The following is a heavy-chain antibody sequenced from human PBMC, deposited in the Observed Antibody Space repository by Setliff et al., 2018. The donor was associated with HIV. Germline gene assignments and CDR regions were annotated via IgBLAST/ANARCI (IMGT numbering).Heavy chain of an antibody. CDR1: GGTFSSYA. J-gene: IGHJ3*02. CDR3: ASKVYCTNGVCLDAFDI. CDR2: IIPSSGGT. Sequence: ASVKVSCKASGGTFSSYAISWVRQAPGQGLEWMGGIIPSSGGTNYAQKFQGRVTMTRDTSISTAYMELSRLRSDDTAVYYCASKVYCTNGVCLDAFDIWGQGTMVTVSS. V-gene: IGHV1-2*02. D-gene: IGHD2-8*01.